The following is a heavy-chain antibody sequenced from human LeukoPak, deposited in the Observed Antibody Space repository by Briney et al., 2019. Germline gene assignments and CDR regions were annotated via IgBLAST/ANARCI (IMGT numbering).Heavy chain of an antibody. CDR1: GFXFSNYS. CDR3: AKGRGTTVTAAANY. Sequence: GGSLRLSCAASGFXFSNYSISWVRQAPGKGLEWVSTISGTGGTTYYADSVKGRFTISRDNSKNTLFLQFNSLRADDTAVYYCAKGRGTTVTAAANYWGQGTLVTVSS. D-gene: IGHD4-17*01. CDR2: ISGTGGTT. J-gene: IGHJ4*02. V-gene: IGHV3-23*01.